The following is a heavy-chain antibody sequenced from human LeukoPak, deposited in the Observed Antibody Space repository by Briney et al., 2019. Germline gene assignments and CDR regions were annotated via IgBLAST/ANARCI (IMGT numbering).Heavy chain of an antibody. V-gene: IGHV3-48*01. CDR3: AGVPPGTMIVHFFDY. J-gene: IGHJ4*02. CDR1: GFTFGSYS. CDR2: ISSSSSTI. D-gene: IGHD3-22*01. Sequence: GGSLRLSCAASGFTFGSYSMNWVRQAPGKGLEWVSYISSSSSTIYYADSVKGRFTISRDNAKNSLYLQMNSLRAEDTAVYYCAGVPPGTMIVHFFDYWGQGTLVTVSS.